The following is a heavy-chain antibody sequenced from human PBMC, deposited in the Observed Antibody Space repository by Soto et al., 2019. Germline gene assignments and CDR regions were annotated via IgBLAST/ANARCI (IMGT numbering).Heavy chain of an antibody. CDR1: GFTFSSYS. CDR3: AREGSSGYSIDY. J-gene: IGHJ4*02. V-gene: IGHV3-21*01. Sequence: EVQLLESGGGLVKPGGSLRLSCAASGFTFSSYSMNWVRQAPGKGLEWVSSISSSSSYIYYADSVKGRFTISRDNAKNSLYLQMNSLRAEDTAVYYCAREGSSGYSIDYWGQGTLVTVSS. D-gene: IGHD3-22*01. CDR2: ISSSSSYI.